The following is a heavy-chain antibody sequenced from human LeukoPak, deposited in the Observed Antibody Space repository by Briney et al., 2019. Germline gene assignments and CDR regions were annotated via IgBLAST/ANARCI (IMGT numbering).Heavy chain of an antibody. V-gene: IGHV3-30*02. CDR2: IRYDGSYK. Sequence: GGSLRLSCAASGFTFSSYGMHWVRQAPGKGLEWVAFIRYDGSYKYYADSVKGRFTISRDNSKNTLYLQMNSLRAEDTAVYYCAKDLVARAVAGSGPDYWGQGTLVTVSS. D-gene: IGHD6-19*01. CDR1: GFTFSSYG. J-gene: IGHJ4*02. CDR3: AKDLVARAVAGSGPDY.